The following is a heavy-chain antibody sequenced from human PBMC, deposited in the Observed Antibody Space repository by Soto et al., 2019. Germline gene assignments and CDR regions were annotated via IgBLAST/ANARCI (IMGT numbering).Heavy chain of an antibody. D-gene: IGHD2-15*01. CDR1: GGSISSGGYY. V-gene: IGHV4-61*08. J-gene: IGHJ6*02. CDR3: ARFNRRIVVVVAATREDYGMDV. CDR2: IYYSGST. Sequence: SETLSLTCTVSGGSISSGGYYWSWIRQHPGKGLEWIGYIYYSGSTNYNPSLKSRVTISVDTSRNQFSLKLSSVTAADTAVYYCARFNRRIVVVVAATREDYGMDVWGQGTTVTVSS.